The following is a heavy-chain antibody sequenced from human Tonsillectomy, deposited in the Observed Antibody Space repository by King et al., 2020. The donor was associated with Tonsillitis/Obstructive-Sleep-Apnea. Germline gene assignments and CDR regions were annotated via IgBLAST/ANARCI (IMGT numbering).Heavy chain of an antibody. D-gene: IGHD6-6*01. J-gene: IGHJ4*02. CDR2: ISSSSSYI. CDR1: GFTFSSYS. CDR3: ARDWYSSSSGEDY. Sequence: VQLVESGGGLVKPGGSLRLSCAASGFTFSSYSMNWVRQAPGKGLEWVSSISSSSSYIYYADSVKGRSTISRDNAKNSLYLQMNSLRAEDTAVYYCARDWYSSSSGEDYWGQGTLVTVSS. V-gene: IGHV3-21*01.